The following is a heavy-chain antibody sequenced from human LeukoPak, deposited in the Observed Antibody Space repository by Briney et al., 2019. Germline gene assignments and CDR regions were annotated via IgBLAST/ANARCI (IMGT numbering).Heavy chain of an antibody. CDR2: ISGSGGST. CDR1: GGTFSSYA. V-gene: IGHV3-23*01. Sequence: ASVKVSCKASGGTFSSYAMSWVRQAPGKGLEWVSAISGSGGSTYYADSVKGRFTISRDNSKNTLYLQMNSLRAEDTAVYYCAKSEWELLDFQHWGQGTLVTVSS. J-gene: IGHJ1*01. CDR3: AKSEWELLDFQH. D-gene: IGHD1-26*01.